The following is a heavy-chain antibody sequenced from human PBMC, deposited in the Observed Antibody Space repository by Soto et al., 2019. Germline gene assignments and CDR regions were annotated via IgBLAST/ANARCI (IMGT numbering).Heavy chain of an antibody. CDR1: GFTFSSYA. D-gene: IGHD3-10*01. V-gene: IGHV3-30-3*01. CDR2: ISYDGSNK. J-gene: IGHJ4*02. Sequence: QVQLVESGGGVVQPGRSLRLSCAASGFTFSSYAMHWVRQAPGKGLEWVAVISYDGSNKYYADSVKGRFTISRDNSKKPLYRQMNSLRGEDTGVNYCAREGPGGGSTLDYWGQGTLVTVSS. CDR3: AREGPGGGSTLDY.